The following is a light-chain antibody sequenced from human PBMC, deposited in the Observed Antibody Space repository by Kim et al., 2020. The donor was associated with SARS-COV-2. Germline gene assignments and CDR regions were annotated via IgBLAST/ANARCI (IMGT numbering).Light chain of an antibody. CDR2: RSD. CDR3: AVWDDSLNGVL. Sequence: SVLTQPPSVSGTPGQRVTISCSGSSSNIGGNSVSWYQQLPGTAPKLLIYRSDERPSGVPDRFSGSKSGTSASVAISGLQSEDEADYYCAVWDDSLNGVLFGGGTKVTVL. V-gene: IGLV1-44*01. J-gene: IGLJ2*01. CDR1: SSNIGGNS.